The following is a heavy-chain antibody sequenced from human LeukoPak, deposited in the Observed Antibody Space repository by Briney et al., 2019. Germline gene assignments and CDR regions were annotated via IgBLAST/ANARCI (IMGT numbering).Heavy chain of an antibody. V-gene: IGHV3-9*01. J-gene: IGHJ4*02. CDR1: GFTFDDYA. D-gene: IGHD6-13*01. CDR2: ISWNSGSI. CDR3: AKDSEIAAAGLNFDY. Sequence: SLRLSCAASGFTFDDYAMHWVRQAPGKGLEWVSSISWNSGSIGYADSVKGRFTISRDNAKNSLYLQMNSLRAEDTALYYCAKDSEIAAAGLNFDYWGQGTLVTVSS.